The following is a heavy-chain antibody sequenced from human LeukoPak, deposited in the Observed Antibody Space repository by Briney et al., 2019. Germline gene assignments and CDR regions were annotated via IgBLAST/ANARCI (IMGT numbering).Heavy chain of an antibody. J-gene: IGHJ6*03. Sequence: GGSLRLSCAASGFTFSTYGMHWVRQAPGKGLEYVSAISSNGGSTYYANSVKGRFTISRDNSKNTLYLQMGSLRAEDTAVYYCARVRDGYKPPKLSSYYYMDVWGKGTTVTISS. CDR2: ISSNGGST. V-gene: IGHV3-64*01. D-gene: IGHD5-24*01. CDR3: ARVRDGYKPPKLSSYYYMDV. CDR1: GFTFSTYG.